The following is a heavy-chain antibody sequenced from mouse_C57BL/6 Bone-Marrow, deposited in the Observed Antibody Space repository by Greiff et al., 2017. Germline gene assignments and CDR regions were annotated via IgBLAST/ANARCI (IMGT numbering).Heavy chain of an antibody. CDR1: GYTFTSYG. J-gene: IGHJ2*01. Sequence: QVQLQQPGAELVRPGTSVKLSCKASGYTFTSYGMHWVKQRPGQGLEWIGVIDPSDSYTNYNQKFKGKATLTVDTSSSTAYMQLSSLTSEDSAVYYCARREDYDVNYWGQGTTLTVAS. CDR2: IDPSDSYT. CDR3: ARREDYDVNY. V-gene: IGHV1-59*01. D-gene: IGHD2-4*01.